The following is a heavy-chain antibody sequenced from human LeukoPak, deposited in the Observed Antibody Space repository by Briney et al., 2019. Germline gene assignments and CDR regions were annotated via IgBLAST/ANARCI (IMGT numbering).Heavy chain of an antibody. CDR2: IIPIFGRA. CDR3: ARGIAAAGAYYYYYYMDV. V-gene: IGHV1-69*05. Sequence: SSVKVSCKASGGTFSSYAISWVRQAPGQGLEWMGWIIPIFGRANYAQKFQGRVTITTDESTSTAYMELSSLRSEDTAVYYCARGIAAAGAYYYYYYMDVWGKGTTVTVSS. D-gene: IGHD6-13*01. CDR1: GGTFSSYA. J-gene: IGHJ6*03.